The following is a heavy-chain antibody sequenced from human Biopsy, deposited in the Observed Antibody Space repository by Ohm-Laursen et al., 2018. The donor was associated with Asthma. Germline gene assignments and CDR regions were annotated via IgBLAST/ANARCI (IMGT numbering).Heavy chain of an antibody. Sequence: ASVKVSCNISGYSLTDLSMHWVRQAPGQGLEWMGGHDHEEGGTVNARRFQGRVTMTEDTSTDTAYVELSSLSSDDTAVYYCASDFPKDYVRYNFQFWGQGTLVTFSS. J-gene: IGHJ4*02. CDR1: GYSLTDLS. CDR3: ASDFPKDYVRYNFQF. V-gene: IGHV1-24*01. D-gene: IGHD4-17*01. CDR2: HDHEEGGT.